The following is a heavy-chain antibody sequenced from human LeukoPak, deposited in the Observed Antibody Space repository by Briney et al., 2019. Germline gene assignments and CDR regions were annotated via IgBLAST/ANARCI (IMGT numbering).Heavy chain of an antibody. D-gene: IGHD6-19*01. J-gene: IGHJ4*02. CDR3: ARHQRAVAGFDY. CDR2: IYYTGST. CDR1: GGSISSYY. V-gene: IGHV4-59*08. Sequence: PSETLSLTCTVSGGSISSYYWSWIRQPPGKGLEWIGYIYYTGSTDYNPSLKSRVAISVDTSKNQFSLKLSSVTAADTAVYYCARHQRAVAGFDYWGQGTLVTVSS.